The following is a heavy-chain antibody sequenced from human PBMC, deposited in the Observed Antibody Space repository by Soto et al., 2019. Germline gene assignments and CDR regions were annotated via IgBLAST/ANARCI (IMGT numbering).Heavy chain of an antibody. CDR3: ASWVDYSSSSGHYYYYGMDV. V-gene: IGHV4-34*01. J-gene: IGHJ6*02. D-gene: IGHD6-6*01. CDR2: INHSGST. Sequence: SETLSLTCAVYGGSFSGYYWSWIRQPPGKGLEWIGEINHSGSTNYNPSLKSRVTISVDTSKNQFSLKLSSVTAADTAVYYCASWVDYSSSSGHYYYYGMDVWGQGTTVTV. CDR1: GGSFSGYY.